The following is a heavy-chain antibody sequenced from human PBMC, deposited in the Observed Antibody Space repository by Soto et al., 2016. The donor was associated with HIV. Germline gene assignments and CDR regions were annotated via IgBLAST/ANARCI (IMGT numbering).Heavy chain of an antibody. CDR3: ASRRDGYKFPFDY. V-gene: IGHV1-2*02. D-gene: IGHD5-12*01. CDR2: INPNSGGT. CDR1: GYTFTGYY. J-gene: IGHJ4*02. Sequence: QVQLVQSGAEVKKPGASVKVSCKASGYTFTGYYMHWVRQAPGQGLEWMGWINPNSGGTNYPQKFQGRVTMTRDTSIGTGYMELSRLRSDDTAVYYCASRRDGYKFPFDYWGQGTLVTVSS.